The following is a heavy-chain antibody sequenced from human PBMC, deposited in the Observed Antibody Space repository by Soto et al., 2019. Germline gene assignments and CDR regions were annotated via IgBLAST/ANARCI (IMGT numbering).Heavy chain of an antibody. CDR1: GFTFSNAW. CDR2: IKSKTDGGTA. V-gene: IGHV3-15*07. CDR3: TTDSYSTIIVVRFDY. D-gene: IGHD3-22*01. Sequence: EVQLVESGGGLVKPGGSLRLSCAASGFTFSNAWINWVRQAPGKGLECVGRIKSKTDGGTADFAAPVKGRFAISRDDSKNTVYLQMNSLKTEDTAVYYCTTDSYSTIIVVRFDYWGHGTLVTVSS. J-gene: IGHJ4*01.